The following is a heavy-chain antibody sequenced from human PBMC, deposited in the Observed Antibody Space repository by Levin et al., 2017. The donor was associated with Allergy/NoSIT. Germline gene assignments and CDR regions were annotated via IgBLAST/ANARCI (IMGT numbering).Heavy chain of an antibody. CDR2: INWNRDKI. Sequence: GGSLRLSCAASGFTFGDYAMHWVRQAPGKGLEWVSGINWNRDKIGYADSVRARFTISRDNAKNSLYLQMNSLGPEDAALYYCAKGLNWGSPNTFDYWGQGTLVTVSS. D-gene: IGHD7-27*01. V-gene: IGHV3-9*01. CDR1: GFTFGDYA. J-gene: IGHJ4*02. CDR3: AKGLNWGSPNTFDY.